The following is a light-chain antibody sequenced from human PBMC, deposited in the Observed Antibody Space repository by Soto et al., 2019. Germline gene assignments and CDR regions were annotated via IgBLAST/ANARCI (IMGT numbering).Light chain of an antibody. CDR1: SSDVGGYNF. V-gene: IGLV2-14*01. CDR3: SSYTSSNTPYV. J-gene: IGLJ1*01. Sequence: QSALNQPDSASLSPGQSITISCTGSSSDVGGYNFVSWYQHHPGKAPKLILYEVTTRPSGVSSRFSGPKSGNTASLTISGLQADDEANYYCSSYTSSNTPYVFGTGTKVTVL. CDR2: EVT.